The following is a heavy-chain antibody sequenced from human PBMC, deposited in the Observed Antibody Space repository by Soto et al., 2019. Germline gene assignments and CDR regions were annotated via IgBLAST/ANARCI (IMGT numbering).Heavy chain of an antibody. CDR3: AKDRRAGGNYGFYSDF. J-gene: IGHJ4*02. D-gene: IGHD1-7*01. Sequence: SETLSLTCTVSGGSISSYYWTWIRQPPGKGLEWIASFYYTGSADYNPSLKSRITGSVASSRTQFSLRLRSVTAADTAVYYCAKDRRAGGNYGFYSDFWGQGALVTVSS. V-gene: IGHV4-59*01. CDR1: GGSISSYY. CDR2: FYYTGSA.